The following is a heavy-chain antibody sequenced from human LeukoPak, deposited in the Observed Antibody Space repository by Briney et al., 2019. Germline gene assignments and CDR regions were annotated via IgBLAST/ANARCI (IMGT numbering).Heavy chain of an antibody. CDR3: ARLGDGEDYFDY. V-gene: IGHV5-51*01. J-gene: IGHJ4*02. CDR2: IYPGDSDI. Sequence: GESLKISCEVSGYRFTNYWIGWVRQMPGKGLEWMGVIYPGDSDIRYSPSFQGHVTISADKSINTAYLQWSSLKASDTAMYYCARLGDGEDYFDYWGQGTLVTVSS. D-gene: IGHD2-21*01. CDR1: GYRFTNYW.